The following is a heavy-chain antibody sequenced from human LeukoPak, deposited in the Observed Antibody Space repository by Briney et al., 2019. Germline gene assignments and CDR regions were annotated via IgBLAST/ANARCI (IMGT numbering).Heavy chain of an antibody. Sequence: SETLSLTCTVSGGSISSYYWSWIRQPPGKGLEWIGYIHYSGSTNYNPSLKSRVTISVDMSKNQFSLKLSSVTAADTAVYYCARDRLQLQSWGQGTLVTVSS. CDR3: ARDRLQLQS. J-gene: IGHJ5*02. D-gene: IGHD1-1*01. V-gene: IGHV4-59*01. CDR1: GGSISSYY. CDR2: IHYSGST.